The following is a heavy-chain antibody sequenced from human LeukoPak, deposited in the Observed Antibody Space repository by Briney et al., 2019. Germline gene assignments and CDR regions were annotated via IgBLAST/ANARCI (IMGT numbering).Heavy chain of an antibody. CDR1: GLTFSSYG. D-gene: IGHD5-12*01. CDR2: AWYDGSNK. CDR3: ARGLGYDGFDY. V-gene: IGHV3-33*01. J-gene: IGHJ4*02. Sequence: GGSLRLSCAASGLTFSSYGMHWVRQAPGKGLEWVAVAWYDGSNKHFADSVKGRFTISRDNSKNTLYLQMNSLRVEDTAVYYCARGLGYDGFDYWGQGTLVTVSS.